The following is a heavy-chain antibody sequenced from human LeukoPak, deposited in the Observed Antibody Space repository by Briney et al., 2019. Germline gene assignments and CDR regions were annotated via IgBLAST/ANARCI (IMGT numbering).Heavy chain of an antibody. CDR3: ARDWGRYCSGGFCDVLGY. CDR1: GFTFSSYA. J-gene: IGHJ4*02. V-gene: IGHV3-30*04. D-gene: IGHD2-15*01. Sequence: GRSLRLSCAASGFTFSSYAMHWVRQAPGKGLEWVAVISYDGSNKYYADSVKGRFTISRDNSKNTLYLQMNSLRAEDTAVYYCARDWGRYCSGGFCDVLGYWGQGTLVTVSS. CDR2: ISYDGSNK.